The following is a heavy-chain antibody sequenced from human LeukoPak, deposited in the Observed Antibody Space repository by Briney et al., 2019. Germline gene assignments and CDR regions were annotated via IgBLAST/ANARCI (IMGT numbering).Heavy chain of an antibody. CDR1: GGSISSSSYY. J-gene: IGHJ6*02. CDR2: IYYSGST. CDR3: ARLAGFGVVTYYYYYYGMDV. V-gene: IGHV4-39*01. D-gene: IGHD3-3*01. Sequence: SETLSLTCTVSGGSISSSSYYWGWIRQPPGKGLEWIGSIYYSGSTYYNPSLKSRVTISVDTSKNQFSLKLSSVTAADTAVYYCARLAGFGVVTYYYYYYGMDVWGQGTTVTVSS.